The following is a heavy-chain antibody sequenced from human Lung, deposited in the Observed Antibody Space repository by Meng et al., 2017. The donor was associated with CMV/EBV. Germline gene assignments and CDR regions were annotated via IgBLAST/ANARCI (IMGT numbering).Heavy chain of an antibody. CDR1: GFTFSSHS. D-gene: IGHD6-13*01. CDR2: ISSSSSYI. J-gene: IGHJ4*02. Sequence: GESLKISCAASGFTFSSHSMNWVRQAPGKGLEWVSSISSSSSYIYYADSVKGRFTISRDNAKNSLYLQMNSLRAEDTAVYYCARDHRTSIAAAGTVDYWGQGTLVTVSS. V-gene: IGHV3-21*01. CDR3: ARDHRTSIAAAGTVDY.